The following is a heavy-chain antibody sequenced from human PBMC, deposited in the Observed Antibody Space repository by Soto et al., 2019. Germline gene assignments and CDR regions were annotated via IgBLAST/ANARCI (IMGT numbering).Heavy chain of an antibody. CDR3: ARVWIPNGWFEP. CDR2: INADNGNT. CDR1: GYTFTSHA. J-gene: IGHJ5*02. D-gene: IGHD2-8*01. V-gene: IGHV1-3*01. Sequence: ASVKVSCKASGYTFTSHAIHWVRQAPGHGLEWMGWINADNGNTKYSQKFQGRVTISRDTSASTAYMELSSLRSEDTAVYYCARVWIPNGWFEPWGQGTLVTVSS.